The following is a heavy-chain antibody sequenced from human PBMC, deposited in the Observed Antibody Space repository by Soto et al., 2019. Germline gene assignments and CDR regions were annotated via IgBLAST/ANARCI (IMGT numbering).Heavy chain of an antibody. CDR3: AAALKLPWDYYDSSGYINWFDP. Sequence: SVKVSCKASGFTFTSSAVQWVRQARGQRLEWIGWIVVGSGNTNYAQKFQERVTITRDMSTSTAYMELSSLRSEDTAVYYCAAALKLPWDYYDSSGYINWFDPWGQGTLVTVSS. CDR2: IVVGSGNT. V-gene: IGHV1-58*01. J-gene: IGHJ5*02. CDR1: GFTFTSSA. D-gene: IGHD3-22*01.